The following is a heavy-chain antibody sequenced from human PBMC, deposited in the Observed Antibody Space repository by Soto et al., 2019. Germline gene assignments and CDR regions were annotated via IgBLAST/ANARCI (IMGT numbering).Heavy chain of an antibody. CDR2: ISYDGSNK. V-gene: IGHV3-30*18. CDR3: AKDKEGGHDTVTTRHYYYYGMDV. CDR1: GFTFSSYG. D-gene: IGHD4-4*01. J-gene: IGHJ6*02. Sequence: HPVGSLRLSCAASGFTFSSYGMHWVRQAPGKGREWVAVISYDGSNKYYADSVKGRFTISRDNSKNTLYLQMNSLRAEDTAVYYCAKDKEGGHDTVTTRHYYYYGMDVWGQGTTVTVSS.